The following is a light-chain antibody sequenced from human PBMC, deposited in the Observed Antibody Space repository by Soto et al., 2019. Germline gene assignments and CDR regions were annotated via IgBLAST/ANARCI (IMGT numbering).Light chain of an antibody. CDR2: GAS. V-gene: IGKV3-15*01. CDR3: PQYNSWLWT. J-gene: IGKJ1*01. Sequence: EIVMTQSPATLSVSPGEGATLSCRASQSVSSKLAWYQQKPGQAPRLLIYGASTRATGIPARFSGSGSGTEFTLIISSLQSEDYAVYYCPQYNSWLWTFGKGTKVDIK. CDR1: QSVSSK.